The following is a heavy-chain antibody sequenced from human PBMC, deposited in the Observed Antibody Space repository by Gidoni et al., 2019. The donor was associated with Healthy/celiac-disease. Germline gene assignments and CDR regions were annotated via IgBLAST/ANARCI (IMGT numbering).Heavy chain of an antibody. V-gene: IGHV4-34*01. Sequence: QVQLQQWGAGLLKPSETLSLTCAVYGGSFSGYYWSWIRQPPGKGLEWIGEINHSGSTNYNPSLKSRVTISVDTSKNQFSLKLSSVTAADTAVYYCARPREGYLVFDYWGQGTLVTVSS. CDR2: INHSGST. J-gene: IGHJ4*02. CDR3: ARPREGYLVFDY. D-gene: IGHD5-18*01. CDR1: GGSFSGYY.